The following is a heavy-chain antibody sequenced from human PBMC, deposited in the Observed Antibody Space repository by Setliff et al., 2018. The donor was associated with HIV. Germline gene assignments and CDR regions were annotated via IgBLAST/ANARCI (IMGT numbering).Heavy chain of an antibody. CDR1: GGSISSYY. CDR2: IYTSGST. D-gene: IGHD6-13*01. V-gene: IGHV4-4*09. Sequence: SETLSLTCTVSGGSISSYYWSWIRQPPGKGLEWIGYIYTSGSTNYNPSLKSRVTISIDTSRNQFSLRLTSVTAADTAVYYCARGGSRGSWYWDYWGQGTLVTVSS. CDR3: ARGGSRGSWYWDY. J-gene: IGHJ4*02.